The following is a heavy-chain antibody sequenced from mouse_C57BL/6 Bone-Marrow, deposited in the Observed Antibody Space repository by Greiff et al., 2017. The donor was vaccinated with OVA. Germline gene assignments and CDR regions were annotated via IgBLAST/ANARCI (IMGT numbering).Heavy chain of an antibody. CDR2: INSNNGGT. Sequence: VHVKQSGPELAKPGASVKIPCKASGYTFTDYNMDWVKQSHGNSLEWIGDINSNNGGTIYNQKFKGKATLTVDKSSSTAYMELRSLTSEDTAVYYCARGGYYDYDGGAWFAYWGRGTLVTVSA. CDR1: GYTFTDYN. V-gene: IGHV1-18*01. D-gene: IGHD2-4*01. CDR3: ARGGYYDYDGGAWFAY. J-gene: IGHJ3*01.